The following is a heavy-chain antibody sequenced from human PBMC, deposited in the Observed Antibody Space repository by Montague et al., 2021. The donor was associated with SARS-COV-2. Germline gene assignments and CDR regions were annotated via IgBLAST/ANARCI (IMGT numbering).Heavy chain of an antibody. V-gene: IGHV4-59*11. J-gene: IGHJ4*02. D-gene: IGHD3-22*01. CDR3: ARSISSSGARDN. Sequence: SETLSLTCTVSGGSLNKHNWIWIRKAPGKELELLGNIFYKGNTNYNVFLWGRVSMSLDTHQNQFSLRLTSLTAADTAVYYCARSISSSGARDNWGQGILVIVS. CDR1: GGSLNKHN. CDR2: IFYKGNT.